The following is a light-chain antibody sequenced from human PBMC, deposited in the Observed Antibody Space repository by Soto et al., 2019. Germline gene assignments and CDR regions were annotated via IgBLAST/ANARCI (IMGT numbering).Light chain of an antibody. J-gene: IGLJ3*02. V-gene: IGLV1-51*02. Sequence: QSVLTQPPSVSAAPGQKVTISCSGGSSNIGNHYVAWYQQFPGTTPRLLIYENDKRPSGVPDRFSGSKSGTSATLGITGLQTGDEADYYCETWDTSLSAGVFGGGTKVTVL. CDR1: SSNIGNHY. CDR3: ETWDTSLSAGV. CDR2: END.